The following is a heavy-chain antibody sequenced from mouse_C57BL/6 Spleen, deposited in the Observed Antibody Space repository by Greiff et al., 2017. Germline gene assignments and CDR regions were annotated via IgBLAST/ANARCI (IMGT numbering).Heavy chain of an antibody. V-gene: IGHV2-2*01. CDR3: ASITGTDYAMDY. J-gene: IGHJ4*01. CDR2: IWSGGST. D-gene: IGHD4-1*01. CDR1: GFSLTSYG. Sequence: VKLVESGPGLVQPSQSLSITCTVSGFSLTSYGVHWVRQSPGKGLEWLGVIWSGGSTDYNAAFISRLSISKDNSKSQFFFKMNSLQADDTAIYYCASITGTDYAMDYWGQGTSVTVSS.